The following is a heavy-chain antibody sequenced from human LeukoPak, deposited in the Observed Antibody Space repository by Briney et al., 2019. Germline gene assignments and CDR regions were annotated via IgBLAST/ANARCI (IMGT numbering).Heavy chain of an antibody. D-gene: IGHD6-13*01. J-gene: IGHJ4*02. V-gene: IGHV1-18*01. CDR1: GYTFTSYG. CDR2: ISAYNGNT. Sequence: ASVKVSCKASGYTFTSYGISWLRQTPGQGLEWMGWISAYNGNTNYAQKLQGRVTMTTDTSTSTAYMELRSLRSDDTAVYYCARVLFGRHSQQLVRTGDYWGQGTLVTVSS. CDR3: ARVLFGRHSQQLVRTGDY.